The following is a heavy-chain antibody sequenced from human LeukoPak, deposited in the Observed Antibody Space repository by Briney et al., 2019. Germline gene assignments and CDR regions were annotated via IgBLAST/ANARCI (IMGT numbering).Heavy chain of an antibody. J-gene: IGHJ6*04. V-gene: IGHV3-30*18. Sequence: GGPLRLSCAASGFTLSSYGMHWVRQAPGKGLEWVAVISYDGSNKYYADSVKGRFTISRDNSKNTLYLQMNSLRAEDTAVYYCAKQYLYGSGRRVGMDVWGKGTTVTVSS. CDR1: GFTLSSYG. CDR3: AKQYLYGSGRRVGMDV. CDR2: ISYDGSNK. D-gene: IGHD3-10*01.